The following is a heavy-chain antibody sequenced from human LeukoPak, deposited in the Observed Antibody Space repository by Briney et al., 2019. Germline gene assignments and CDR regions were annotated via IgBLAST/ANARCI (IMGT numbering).Heavy chain of an antibody. J-gene: IGHJ4*02. Sequence: GGSLRLSCAASGFTVDSNYLSWVRQAPGKGLEWVSAIIGSGDTTYYAASVKGRLTISRDNSKNTLYLQMNSLRAEDTAVYYCAKVTGGDMITYGGLDYWGQGTLVTVSS. CDR2: IIGSGDTT. CDR3: AKVTGGDMITYGGLDY. CDR1: GFTVDSNY. V-gene: IGHV3-23*01. D-gene: IGHD3-16*01.